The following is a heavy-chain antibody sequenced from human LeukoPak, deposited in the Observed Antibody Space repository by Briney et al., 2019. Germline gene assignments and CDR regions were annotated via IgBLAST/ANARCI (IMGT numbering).Heavy chain of an antibody. D-gene: IGHD1-7*01. CDR3: ATSEWELHSDY. Sequence: GGSLRLSCAASGFTVSSNYMSWVRQAPGKGLEWVSVIYSGGNTYYADSVKGRFTVSRDNSKNTLYLQMNSLRAEDTAVYYCATSEWELHSDYWGQGTLVAVSS. V-gene: IGHV3-53*01. CDR1: GFTVSSNY. J-gene: IGHJ4*02. CDR2: IYSGGNT.